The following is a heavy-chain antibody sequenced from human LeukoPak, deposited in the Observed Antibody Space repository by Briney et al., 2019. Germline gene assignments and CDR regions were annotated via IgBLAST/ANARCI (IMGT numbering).Heavy chain of an antibody. D-gene: IGHD2-15*01. CDR3: TTGGVVVVVAATLADY. CDR2: IKSKTDGGTT. V-gene: IGHV3-15*01. Sequence: GGSLRLSCAASEFTFSNAWMSWVRQAPGKGPEWVGRIKSKTDGGTTDYAAPVKGRFTISRDDSKNTLYLQMNSLKTEDTAVYYCTTGGVVVVVAATLADYWGQGTLVTVSS. J-gene: IGHJ4*02. CDR1: EFTFSNAW.